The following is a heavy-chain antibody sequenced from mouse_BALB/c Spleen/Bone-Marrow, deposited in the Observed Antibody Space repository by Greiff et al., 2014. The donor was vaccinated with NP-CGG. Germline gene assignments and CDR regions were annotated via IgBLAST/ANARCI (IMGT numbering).Heavy chain of an antibody. V-gene: IGHV1-5*01. J-gene: IGHJ2*01. Sequence: EVQRVESGTVLARPGASVKMSCKASGSTFTSYWMHWVKQRPGQGLEWIGATYPGNNDSRYNQKFNDKAKLTAVTSTNTAYMELSSLTYEDSAVYYCAGYGNYFFDYWGQGTTLTVSS. CDR2: TYPGNNDS. CDR1: GSTFTSYW. CDR3: AGYGNYFFDY. D-gene: IGHD2-1*01.